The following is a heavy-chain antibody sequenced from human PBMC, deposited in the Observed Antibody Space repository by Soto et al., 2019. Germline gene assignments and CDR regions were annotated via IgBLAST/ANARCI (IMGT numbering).Heavy chain of an antibody. J-gene: IGHJ4*02. CDR1: GFTFSSYG. CDR3: AKDHNWAFDY. V-gene: IGHV3-30*18. D-gene: IGHD1-1*01. CDR2: ISYDGSNK. Sequence: QVQLVESGGGVVQPGRSLRLSCAASGFTFSSYGMHWVRQAPGKGLEWVAVISYDGSNKYYADSVKGRFTISRDNSKNTLYLQMNSLRAEDTAVYYCAKDHNWAFDYWGQGTLVTASS.